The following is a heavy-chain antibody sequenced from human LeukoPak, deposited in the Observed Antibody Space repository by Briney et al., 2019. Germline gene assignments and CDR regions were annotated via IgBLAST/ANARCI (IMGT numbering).Heavy chain of an antibody. D-gene: IGHD5-18*01. Sequence: SETLSLTCAVYGGSFSGYYWSWIRQPPGKGLEWIGETNHSGSTNYNPSLKSRVTISVDTSKNQFSLKLSSVTAADTAVYYCARPRGYSYGYAFDYWGQGTLVTVSS. CDR1: GGSFSGYY. CDR2: TNHSGST. CDR3: ARPRGYSYGYAFDY. J-gene: IGHJ4*02. V-gene: IGHV4-34*01.